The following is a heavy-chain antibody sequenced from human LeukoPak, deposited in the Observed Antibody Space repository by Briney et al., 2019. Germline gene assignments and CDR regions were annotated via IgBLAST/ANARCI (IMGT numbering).Heavy chain of an antibody. V-gene: IGHV3-23*01. J-gene: IGHJ4*02. CDR3: AKSDCSGGSCYENY. CDR1: GFTFSSYA. D-gene: IGHD2-15*01. CDR2: LSGSVGST. Sequence: GGSLRLSCAASGFTFSSYAMSWVRQAPGKGLEWVSALSGSVGSTYYADSVKGRFTISRDNSKNTLYLQMNSLRAEDTAVYYCAKSDCSGGSCYENYWGQGTLVTVSS.